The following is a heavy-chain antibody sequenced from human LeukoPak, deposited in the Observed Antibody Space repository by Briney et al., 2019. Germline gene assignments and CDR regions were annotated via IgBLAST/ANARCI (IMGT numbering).Heavy chain of an antibody. D-gene: IGHD3-3*01. Sequence: SQTLSLTCTVSGGSISSGDFYWSWIRQHPGKGLEWIGYIYYSGSTHYNPSLKSRVNISMDPSKNQFSLRLSSVTAADTAVYYCARVELRLLDMDYWGLGTLVTVSS. CDR3: ARVELRLLDMDY. J-gene: IGHJ4*02. CDR2: IYYSGST. CDR1: GGSISSGDFY. V-gene: IGHV4-31*03.